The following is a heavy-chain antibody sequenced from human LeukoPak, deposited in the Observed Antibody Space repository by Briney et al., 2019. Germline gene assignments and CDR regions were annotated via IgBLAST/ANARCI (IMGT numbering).Heavy chain of an antibody. J-gene: IGHJ4*02. V-gene: IGHV3-23*01. CDR2: ISGSGG. D-gene: IGHD3-22*01. CDR1: GFTFSSYA. Sequence: GGSLRLSCAASGFTFSSYAMSWVRQAPGKGLEWVSAISGSGGSRFTISRDNSKNTLYLQMNSLRAEDTAVYYCATTFSGYYSYYFDYWGQGTLVTVSS. CDR3: ATTFSGYYSYYFDY.